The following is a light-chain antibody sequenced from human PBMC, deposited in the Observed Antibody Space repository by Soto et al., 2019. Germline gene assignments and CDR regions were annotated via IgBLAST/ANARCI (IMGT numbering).Light chain of an antibody. CDR2: YVS. CDR1: LSVSTF. J-gene: IGKJ4*01. Sequence: IVLTKCPAPLYLSPGERATPSSRASLSVSTFLAWYHQNAGQPPRLLIYYVSKRATGNPPRLSGSGAGTDFALPISSLDPQDSAPYFFQQRRYALTFGGGTKV. V-gene: IGKV3-11*01. CDR3: QQRRYALT.